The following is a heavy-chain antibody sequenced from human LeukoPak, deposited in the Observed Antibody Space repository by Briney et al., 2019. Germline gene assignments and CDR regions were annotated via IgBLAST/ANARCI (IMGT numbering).Heavy chain of an antibody. CDR2: IKSKSDGGTT. CDR1: RFTFTAAW. CDR3: TSHAAFDP. V-gene: IGHV3-15*01. J-gene: IGHJ5*02. Sequence: PGGSLRLSCAVSRFTFTAAWMSWVRQAPGKGLEWVGRIKSKSDGGTTDYAAPVKGRFTISRDDSKNTVYLQMNSLKIEDTAVYYCTSHAAFDPWGQGTLVTVSS.